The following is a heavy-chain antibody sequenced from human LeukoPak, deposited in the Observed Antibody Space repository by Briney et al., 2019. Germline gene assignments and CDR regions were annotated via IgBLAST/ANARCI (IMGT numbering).Heavy chain of an antibody. J-gene: IGHJ4*02. CDR3: AREVNDNRGYYIFDS. CDR1: GYTFTSYD. V-gene: IGHV1-8*01. CDR2: MNTNTGNA. Sequence: AASVKVSCEASGYTFTSYDINWLRQATGQGLEWMGWMNTNTGNAGIVEKFQGRVTLTRNTSINTVYMDLRGLRSEDAAVYYCAREVNDNRGYYIFDSWGQGTLVTVSS. D-gene: IGHD3-22*01.